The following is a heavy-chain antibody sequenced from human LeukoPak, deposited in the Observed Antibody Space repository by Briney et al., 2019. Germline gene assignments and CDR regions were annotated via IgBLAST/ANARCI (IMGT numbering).Heavy chain of an antibody. CDR3: ARISSGWQGRWFDP. V-gene: IGHV4-34*01. Sequence: SETLSLTCAVYGGSFSGYYWSWIRQPPGKGLEWIGEINHSGSTNYNPSLKSRVTISVDTSKNQFSLKLSSVTAADTAVYYCARISSGWQGRWFDPWGQGTLVTVSS. CDR2: INHSGST. CDR1: GGSFSGYY. D-gene: IGHD6-19*01. J-gene: IGHJ5*02.